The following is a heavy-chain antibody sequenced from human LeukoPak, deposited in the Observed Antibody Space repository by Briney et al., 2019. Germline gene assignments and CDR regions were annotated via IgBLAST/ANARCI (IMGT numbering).Heavy chain of an antibody. CDR1: GGSIGSYY. CDR3: ARSIEVVVITRFDY. D-gene: IGHD3-22*01. CDR2: IDHSGST. V-gene: IGHV4-34*01. J-gene: IGHJ4*02. Sequence: SETLSLTCTVSGGSIGSYYWSWIRQPPGKGLEWIGEIDHSGSTNYNPSLKSRVTISVDTSKNQFSLKLSSVTAADTAVYYCARSIEVVVITRFDYWGQGTLVTVSS.